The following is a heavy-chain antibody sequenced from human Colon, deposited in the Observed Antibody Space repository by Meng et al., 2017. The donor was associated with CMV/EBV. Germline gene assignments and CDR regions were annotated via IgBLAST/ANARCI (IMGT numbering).Heavy chain of an antibody. CDR2: ISVYNGNT. J-gene: IGHJ1*01. CDR3: SRAGYCSSPSCYMEKYFQH. V-gene: IGHV1-18*01. Sequence: ASVKVSCKASGYTFTSYCISWVRQAPGQGLEWMGWISVYNGNTNYAQNLQGRVTMTTDTSTSTAYMELRSLRSDDTAVYYCSRAGYCSSPSCYMEKYFQHWGQGTLVTVSS. D-gene: IGHD2-2*02. CDR1: GYTFTSYC.